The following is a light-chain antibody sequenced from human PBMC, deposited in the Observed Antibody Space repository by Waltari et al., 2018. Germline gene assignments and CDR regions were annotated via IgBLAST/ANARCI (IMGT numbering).Light chain of an antibody. V-gene: IGLV2-14*01. J-gene: IGLJ3*02. CDR1: SSDIGANNY. CDR3: SSYTITYTRV. CDR2: HVT. Sequence: QSALTQPASVSGSPGQSITISCTGTSSDIGANNYVSWYRQHPGKPPKPILYHVTTRPSGVSNRFSGSKSGNTASLTISGLQAEDEADYFCSSYTITYTRVFGGGTKLTVL.